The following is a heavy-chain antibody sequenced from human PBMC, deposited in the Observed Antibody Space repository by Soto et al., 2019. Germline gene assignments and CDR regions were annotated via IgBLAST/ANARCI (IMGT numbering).Heavy chain of an antibody. Sequence: SETLSLTCTVSGGSISSSSYYWGWIRQPPGKGLDWIVIIYYSGSTYYNPSLKSRVTISVDTSKNQFSLKLSSVTAADTAVYYCARRDQLLLDYYYYYGMDVWGQGTTVTVSS. CDR1: GGSISSSSYY. J-gene: IGHJ6*02. V-gene: IGHV4-39*01. CDR2: IYYSGST. D-gene: IGHD2-2*01. CDR3: ARRDQLLLDYYYYYGMDV.